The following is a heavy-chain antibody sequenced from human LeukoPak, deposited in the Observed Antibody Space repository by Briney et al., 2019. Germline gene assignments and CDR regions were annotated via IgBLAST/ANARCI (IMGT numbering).Heavy chain of an antibody. Sequence: SGTLSLTCAVSGGSISSSNWWSWVRQPPGKGLEWIGEIYHSGSTNYNPSLKSRVTISVDTSKNQFSLKLSSVTAADTAVYYCARIGYSSSPTKKKYYYYGMDVWGQGTTVAVSS. CDR1: GGSISSSNW. V-gene: IGHV4-4*02. D-gene: IGHD6-13*01. CDR3: ARIGYSSSPTKKKYYYYGMDV. J-gene: IGHJ6*02. CDR2: IYHSGST.